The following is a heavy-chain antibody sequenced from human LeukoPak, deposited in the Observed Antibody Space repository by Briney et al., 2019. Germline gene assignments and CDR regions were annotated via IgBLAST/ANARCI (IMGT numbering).Heavy chain of an antibody. CDR2: INQDGSAE. Sequence: GGSLRLSCAASGFTFSAYSMSWVRQAPGKGLDWVASINQDGSAEYYVDSVRGRFTISRDNAKNSLYLQVNSLRVDDTAVYYCVRLFGGVTTFDYWGQGTLVTVSS. CDR1: GFTFSAYS. V-gene: IGHV3-7*01. J-gene: IGHJ4*02. D-gene: IGHD4-17*01. CDR3: VRLFGGVTTFDY.